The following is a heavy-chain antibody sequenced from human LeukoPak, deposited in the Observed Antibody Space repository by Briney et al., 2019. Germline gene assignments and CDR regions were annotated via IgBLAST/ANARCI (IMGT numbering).Heavy chain of an antibody. CDR3: AREVRVTTPSSYYYYYYMDV. J-gene: IGHJ6*03. V-gene: IGHV4-59*01. D-gene: IGHD4-11*01. CDR1: GGSISGYY. CDR2: IYYSGST. Sequence: SETLSLTCTVSGGSISGYYWSWIRQPPGKGLEWIGYIYYSGSTNYNPSLKSRVTISVDTSKNQFSLKLSSVTAADTAVYYCAREVRVTTPSSYYYYYYMDVWGKGTTVTVSS.